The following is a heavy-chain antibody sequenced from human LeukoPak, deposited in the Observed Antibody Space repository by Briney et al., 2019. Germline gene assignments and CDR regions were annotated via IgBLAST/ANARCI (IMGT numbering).Heavy chain of an antibody. J-gene: IGHJ4*02. CDR2: ISYDGSNK. CDR3: ARDLEIG. V-gene: IGHV3-30-3*01. Sequence: GGSLRLSCVASGFTFSRNAMHWVHQAPGKGLEWVAVISYDGSNKYYADSVKGRFTISRDNSKNTLYLQMTSLRAEDTAVYYCARDLEIGWGQGTLVTVSS. CDR1: GFTFSRNA. D-gene: IGHD1-1*01.